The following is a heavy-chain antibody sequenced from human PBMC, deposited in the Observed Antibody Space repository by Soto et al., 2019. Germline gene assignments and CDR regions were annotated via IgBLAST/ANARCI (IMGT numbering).Heavy chain of an antibody. CDR3: AKDRYSGTYPTDFDY. D-gene: IGHD1-26*01. J-gene: IGHJ4*02. CDR1: GFTFSSYG. Sequence: SLRLSCAASGFTFSSYGIHWVRQAPGKGLEWVALISYDGGNEKYTESVKDRFTISRDDSHNVAYLQMSSLRTEDTAMYYCAKDRYSGTYPTDFDYWGQGSLVTVSS. V-gene: IGHV3-30*18. CDR2: ISYDGGNE.